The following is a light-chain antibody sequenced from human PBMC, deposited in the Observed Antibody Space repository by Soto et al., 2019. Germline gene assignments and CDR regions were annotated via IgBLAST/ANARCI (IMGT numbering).Light chain of an antibody. J-gene: IGLJ2*01. CDR1: SGDIGSYNR. V-gene: IGLV2-11*01. Sequence: QSVLTQPASVSGSPGQSITISCTGTSGDIGSYNRVSWYQQHPGKAPKLIIYDVTKRPSGVPDRFSGSKSGNTASLVISGLQAEDEAGYFCCSYAGSHVIFGGGTKLTVL. CDR3: CSYAGSHVI. CDR2: DVT.